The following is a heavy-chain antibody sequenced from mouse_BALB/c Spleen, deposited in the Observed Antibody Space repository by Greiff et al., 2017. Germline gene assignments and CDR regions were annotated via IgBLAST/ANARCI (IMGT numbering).Heavy chain of an antibody. Sequence: EVKVVESGGGLVKPGGSLKLSCAASGFTFSDYYMYWVRQTPEKRLEWVATISDGGSYTYYPDSVQGRFTISRDNAKNNLYLQMSSLKSEDTAMYYCARVWDYDADWGQGTLVTVSA. J-gene: IGHJ3*01. CDR3: ARVWDYDAD. CDR2: ISDGGSYT. D-gene: IGHD2-4*01. V-gene: IGHV5-4*02. CDR1: GFTFSDYY.